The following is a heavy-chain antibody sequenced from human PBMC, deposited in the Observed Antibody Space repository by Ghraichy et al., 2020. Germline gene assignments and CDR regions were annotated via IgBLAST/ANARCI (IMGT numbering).Heavy chain of an antibody. V-gene: IGHV3-53*01. CDR2: IYSGGST. J-gene: IGHJ4*02. D-gene: IGHD4-17*01. CDR3: AILRVPLSPYDY. CDR1: GFTISSNY. Sequence: GGSLRLSCAASGFTISSNYMSWVRQAPGKGLEWVSVIYSGGSTYYADSVKGRFTISRDNSKNTLYLQMNSLRAEDTAVYYCAILRVPLSPYDYWGQGTLVTVSS.